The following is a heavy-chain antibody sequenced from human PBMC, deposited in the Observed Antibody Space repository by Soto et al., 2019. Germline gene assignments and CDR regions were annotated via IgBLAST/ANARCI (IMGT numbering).Heavy chain of an antibody. V-gene: IGHV3-23*05. CDR1: GFSFSNYA. CDR2: IEISGRAT. CDR3: AKGDGGYCDH. Sequence: VQLLESGGGLVQPGWSLRLSCIASGFSFSNYAMIWVRQAPGKGPEWVSSIEISGRATYYADAVKGRFTISRDDSKNAVYLQMNSLRGEDTAVYFCAKGDGGYCDHWGQGSLVTVSS. J-gene: IGHJ4*02. D-gene: IGHD3-16*01.